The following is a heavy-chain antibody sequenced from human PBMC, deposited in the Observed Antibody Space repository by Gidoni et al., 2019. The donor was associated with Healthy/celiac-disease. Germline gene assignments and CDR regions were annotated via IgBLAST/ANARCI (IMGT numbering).Heavy chain of an antibody. CDR2: ISSSSSYI. D-gene: IGHD4-17*01. V-gene: IGHV3-21*01. CDR3: ARGPAALGDYVLDY. CDR1: GFTLSSYS. Sequence: EVQLVESGGGLVKPGGSLRLSCAASGFTLSSYSMNWVRQAPGKGREWVSSISSSSSYISYADSVKGRFTISRDNAKNSLYLQMNSLRAEDTAVYYCARGPAALGDYVLDYWGQGTLVTVSS. J-gene: IGHJ4*02.